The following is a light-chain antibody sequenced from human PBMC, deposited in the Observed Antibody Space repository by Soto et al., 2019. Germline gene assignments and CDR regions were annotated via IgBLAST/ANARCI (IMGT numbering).Light chain of an antibody. J-gene: IGLJ3*02. CDR2: KDS. Sequence: SYELTQPPSVSVSPGQTARITCSGDALPKQYAYWYQQKPGQAPDLVIYKDSERASGIPERFSGSSSGTIVTLTISGVQAEDEADYYCQSVDSSGIYVVFGGGTKLTVL. V-gene: IGLV3-25*03. CDR3: QSVDSSGIYVV. CDR1: ALPKQY.